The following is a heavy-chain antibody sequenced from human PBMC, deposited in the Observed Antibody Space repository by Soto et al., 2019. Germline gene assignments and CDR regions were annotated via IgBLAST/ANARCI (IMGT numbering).Heavy chain of an antibody. CDR2: LHYNGFA. CDR1: GASMNDYY. Sequence: SETLSLTCTVSGASMNDYYGSWIRQSPGKGLEHIGYLHYNGFAEYSPSLRSRVSIPVDTSKSQFSLKLSSVTAADTAVYYCARAHDFWGGRQQPIDSWGQGTLVTVSS. J-gene: IGHJ4*02. CDR3: ARAHDFWGGRQQPIDS. D-gene: IGHD3-3*01. V-gene: IGHV4-59*12.